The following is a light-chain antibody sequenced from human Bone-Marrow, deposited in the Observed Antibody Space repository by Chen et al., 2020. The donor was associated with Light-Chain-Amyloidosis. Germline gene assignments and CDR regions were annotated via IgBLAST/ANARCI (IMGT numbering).Light chain of an antibody. Sequence: SYVLTQPSSVSVAPGQTATIACGGNNIGSTSVHWYQQTPGQAPLLVVDDDSDRPSGIPERLSGSNSGNTATLTISRGEAGEEADYYCQVWDRSSDRAVFGGGTKLSVL. J-gene: IGLJ3*02. CDR2: DDS. CDR1: NIGSTS. V-gene: IGLV3-21*02. CDR3: QVWDRSSDRAV.